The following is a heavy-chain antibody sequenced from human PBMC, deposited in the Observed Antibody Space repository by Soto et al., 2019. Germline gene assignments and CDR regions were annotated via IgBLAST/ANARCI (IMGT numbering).Heavy chain of an antibody. Sequence: QVQLVESGGGVVQPGRSLRLSCAASGFTFSSYAMHWVRQAPGTGLEWVAVISYEGSNKYYADSVKGRFTISRDNSKNTVYLQMDSVRPEDTAVYYCARVLGGMATVPCGYWGQGGLVTVSS. CDR2: ISYEGSNK. CDR3: ARVLGGMATVPCGY. CDR1: GFTFSSYA. J-gene: IGHJ4*02. V-gene: IGHV3-30-3*01. D-gene: IGHD4-4*01.